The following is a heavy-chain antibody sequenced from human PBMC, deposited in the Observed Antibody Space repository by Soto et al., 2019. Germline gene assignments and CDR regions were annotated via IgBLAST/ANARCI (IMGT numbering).Heavy chain of an antibody. V-gene: IGHV3-30-3*01. D-gene: IGHD2-21*02. CDR3: AIYLFACCNDCYDDP. CDR1: GFTFRNYA. CDR2: ISFDGTNK. J-gene: IGHJ5*02. Sequence: PGGSLRLSCAASGFTFRNYAMHWVRQAPGKGLEWVTFISFDGTNKYYADSVKGRITISRDNSKNTLFLQMNSLRAEDTAVYYCAIYLFACCNDCYDDPWGQETRVTVAS.